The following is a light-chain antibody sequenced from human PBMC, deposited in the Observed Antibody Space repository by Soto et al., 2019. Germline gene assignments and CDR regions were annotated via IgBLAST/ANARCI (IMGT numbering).Light chain of an antibody. Sequence: EIVLTQSPGTLSLSPGERATLSCRASQSVSSSYLAWYQQKPGQAPRLLIYDVSSRATGIPDSFSGSGSGTDFTLTISRLEPEDFAVYYCQQYGSSPQTFGQGTKVEIK. J-gene: IGKJ1*01. V-gene: IGKV3-20*01. CDR1: QSVSSSY. CDR2: DVS. CDR3: QQYGSSPQT.